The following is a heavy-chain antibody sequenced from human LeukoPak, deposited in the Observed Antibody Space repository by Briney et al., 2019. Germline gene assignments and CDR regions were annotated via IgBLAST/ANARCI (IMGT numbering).Heavy chain of an antibody. Sequence: GGSLRLSCAASGFTFSSYWMSWVRQAPGKGLEWVANIKQDGSEKYYVDSVKGRFTISRDNAKNSLYLQMNSLRAEDTAVYYCARDYYGFSSTSCYRMQGYWGQGTLVTVSS. CDR3: ARDYYGFSSTSCYRMQGY. D-gene: IGHD2-2*01. CDR2: IKQDGSEK. V-gene: IGHV3-7*01. CDR1: GFTFSSYW. J-gene: IGHJ4*02.